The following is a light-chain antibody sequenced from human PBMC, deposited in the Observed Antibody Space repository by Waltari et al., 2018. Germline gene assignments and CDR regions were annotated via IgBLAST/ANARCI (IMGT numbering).Light chain of an antibody. J-gene: IGKJ1*01. CDR3: QQYYNTPRT. Sequence: DIVMTQSPDSLAVSLGERTTINCESSQSVLYSSNNKNYLAWYQQKPGQPPKLLIYWASTRESGVPDRFIGSGSGTDFTLTSNTLQAEDVAVYYCQQYYNTPRTFGQGTKVEIK. CDR2: WAS. V-gene: IGKV4-1*01. CDR1: QSVLYSSNNKNY.